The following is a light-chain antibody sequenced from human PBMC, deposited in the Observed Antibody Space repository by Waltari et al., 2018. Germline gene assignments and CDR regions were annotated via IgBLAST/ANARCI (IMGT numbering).Light chain of an antibody. Sequence: QSALTQPASVSGSPGQSITISCTGTSSDVGSYNLVSWYQQHPCKAPKFMIYERRKRPSGVSNRCSGSKSGNTASLTISGLQAEDEADYYCCSYAGSSTSLWVFGGGTKLTVL. CDR2: ERR. V-gene: IGLV2-23*01. CDR3: CSYAGSSTSLWV. J-gene: IGLJ3*02. CDR1: SSDVGSYNL.